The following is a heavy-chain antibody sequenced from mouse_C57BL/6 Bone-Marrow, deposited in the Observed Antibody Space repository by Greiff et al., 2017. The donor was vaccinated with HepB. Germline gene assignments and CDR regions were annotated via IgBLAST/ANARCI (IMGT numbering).Heavy chain of an antibody. CDR3: AGYYYGRGMDY. CDR2: INPSSGYT. D-gene: IGHD1-1*01. Sequence: QVQLKESGAELAKPGASVKLSCKASGYTFTSYWMHWVKQRPGQGLEWIGYINPSSGYTKYNQKFKDKSTLTADKSSSTAYMQLSTLTYEDSAVYYCAGYYYGRGMDYGGQGTSVTVSS. V-gene: IGHV1-7*01. CDR1: GYTFTSYW. J-gene: IGHJ4*01.